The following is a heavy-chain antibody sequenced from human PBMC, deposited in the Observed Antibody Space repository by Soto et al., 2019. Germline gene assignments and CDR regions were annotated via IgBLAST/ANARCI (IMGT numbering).Heavy chain of an antibody. CDR2: IIPIFGTA. CDR3: ATTPPVGGYYYYGMDV. Sequence: QVQLVQSGAEVKKPGSSVKVSCKASGGTFSSYAISWVRQAPGQGLEWMGGIIPIFGTANYAQKFRGRVTITADESTSTAYMELSSLRSEDTAVYYCATTPPVGGYYYYGMDVWGQGTTVTVSS. V-gene: IGHV1-69*12. J-gene: IGHJ6*02. D-gene: IGHD1-26*01. CDR1: GGTFSSYA.